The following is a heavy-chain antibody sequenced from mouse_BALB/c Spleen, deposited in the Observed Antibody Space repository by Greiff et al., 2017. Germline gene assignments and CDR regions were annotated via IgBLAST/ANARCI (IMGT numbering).Heavy chain of an antibody. V-gene: IGHV5-12-1*01. CDR3: ARQGGNYPFDY. CDR1: GFAFSSYD. D-gene: IGHD2-1*01. CDR2: ISSGGGST. J-gene: IGHJ2*01. Sequence: EVQGVESGGGLVKPGGSLKLSCAASGFAFSSYDMSWVRQTPEKRLEWVAYISSGGGSTYYPDTVKGRFTISRDNAKNTLYLQMSSLKSEDTAMYYCARQGGNYPFDYWGQGTTLTVSS.